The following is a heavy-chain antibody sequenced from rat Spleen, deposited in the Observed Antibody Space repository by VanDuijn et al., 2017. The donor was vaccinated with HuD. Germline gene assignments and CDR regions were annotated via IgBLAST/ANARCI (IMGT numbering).Heavy chain of an antibody. CDR2: ISTSGGST. J-gene: IGHJ3*01. CDR1: GFTFSDYF. V-gene: IGHV5-25*01. CDR3: ASRTGNWFAY. Sequence: EVQLVESDGGLVQPGRSLKLSCAASGFTFSDYFMAWVRQVPTKGLEWVASISTSGGSTYYRDSVKGRFTISRDNAKSTLYLQMDSLRSEDTATYYCASRTGNWFAYWGQGTLVTVSS. D-gene: IGHD5-1*01.